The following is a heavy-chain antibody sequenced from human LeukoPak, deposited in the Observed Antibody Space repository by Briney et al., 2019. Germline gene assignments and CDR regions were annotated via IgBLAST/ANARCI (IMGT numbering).Heavy chain of an antibody. Sequence: PSQTLSLTCTVSGNSISSGDYYWSWIRQPPGKGLEWIGYIYYSGSTYYNPSLKSRVTISVDTSKNQFSLKLSSVTAADTAVYYCARGGRYYYGSGNWFDPWGQGTLVTVSS. CDR3: ARGGRYYYGSGNWFDP. CDR2: IYYSGST. V-gene: IGHV4-30-4*01. J-gene: IGHJ5*02. CDR1: GNSISSGDYY. D-gene: IGHD3-10*01.